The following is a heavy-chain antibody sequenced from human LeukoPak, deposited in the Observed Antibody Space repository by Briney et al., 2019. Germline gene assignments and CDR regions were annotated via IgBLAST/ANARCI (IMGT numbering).Heavy chain of an antibody. Sequence: GGSLRLSCAASGXTFSSYTMNWVRQAPGKGLEWVSSISSSSNYIYYADSVKGRFTISRDNAKNSLYVQVNSLRAEDTAVYYCARGYCSSTSCYFDSWGLGTLVTVSS. CDR3: ARGYCSSTSCYFDS. D-gene: IGHD2-2*01. J-gene: IGHJ4*02. V-gene: IGHV3-21*01. CDR1: GXTFSSYT. CDR2: ISSSSNYI.